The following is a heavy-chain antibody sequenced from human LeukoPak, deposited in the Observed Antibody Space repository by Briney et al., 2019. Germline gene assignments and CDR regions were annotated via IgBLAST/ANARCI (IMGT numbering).Heavy chain of an antibody. J-gene: IGHJ4*02. Sequence: GGSLRLSCAASGFTFSSYGMHWVRQAPGKGLEWVAVISYDGSNKYYADSVKGRFTISRDNAKNSLYLQMNSLRAEDTAVYYCARGWYQYYFDCWGQGTLVTVSS. V-gene: IGHV3-30*03. D-gene: IGHD2-15*01. CDR3: ARGWYQYYFDC. CDR1: GFTFSSYG. CDR2: ISYDGSNK.